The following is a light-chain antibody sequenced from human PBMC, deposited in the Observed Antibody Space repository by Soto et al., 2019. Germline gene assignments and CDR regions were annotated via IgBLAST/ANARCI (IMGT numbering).Light chain of an antibody. Sequence: DIQMTQSPSTLSASVGDTVTITCRASQNINRWLAWYQQRPGKAPNLLIHKASRLDGGVPSRFSGCSSGPEFTLTISSLQPDDIATYFCLQYNVYTLSFGGGTKVEI. V-gene: IGKV1-5*03. CDR2: KAS. CDR3: LQYNVYTLS. J-gene: IGKJ4*01. CDR1: QNINRW.